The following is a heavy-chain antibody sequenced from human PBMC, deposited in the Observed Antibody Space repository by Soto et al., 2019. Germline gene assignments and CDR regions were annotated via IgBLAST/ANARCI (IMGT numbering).Heavy chain of an antibody. CDR1: GFTFSSYA. J-gene: IGHJ4*02. Sequence: GSLRLSCAASGFTFSSYAMHWVRQAPGKGLEWVAVISYDGSNKYYADSVKGRFTISRDNSKNTLYLQMNSLRAEDTAVYYCARENTGIDYWGQGTLVTVS. CDR2: ISYDGSNK. CDR3: ARENTGIDY. D-gene: IGHD5-18*01. V-gene: IGHV3-30-3*01.